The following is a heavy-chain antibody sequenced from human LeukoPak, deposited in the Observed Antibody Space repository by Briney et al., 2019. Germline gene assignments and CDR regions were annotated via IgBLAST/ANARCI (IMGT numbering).Heavy chain of an antibody. CDR2: IIPIFGTA. Sequence: SVKVSCKASGGTFSSYAISWVRQAPGQGLEWMGGIIPIFGTANYAQKFQGRVTITADESTSTAYMELSSLRSEDTAVYYCARSSYGSGSSADFDYWGQGTLVTDSS. J-gene: IGHJ4*02. D-gene: IGHD3-10*01. CDR3: ARSSYGSGSSADFDY. CDR1: GGTFSSYA. V-gene: IGHV1-69*13.